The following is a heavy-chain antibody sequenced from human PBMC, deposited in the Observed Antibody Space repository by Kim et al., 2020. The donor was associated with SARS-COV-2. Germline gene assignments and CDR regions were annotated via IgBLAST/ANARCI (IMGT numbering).Heavy chain of an antibody. J-gene: IGHJ4*02. CDR2: T. Sequence: TDYAEPVKGRFAISRDDSKTTLYLQMNSLNTEDTAVYYCTTLISAAGRGYWGQGTLVTVSS. D-gene: IGHD6-13*01. CDR3: TTLISAAGRGY. V-gene: IGHV3-15*01.